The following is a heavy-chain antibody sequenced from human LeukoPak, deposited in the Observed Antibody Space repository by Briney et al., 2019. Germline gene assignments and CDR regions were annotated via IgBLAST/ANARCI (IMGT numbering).Heavy chain of an antibody. CDR2: ISWDGGST. J-gene: IGHJ4*02. V-gene: IGHV3-43D*03. CDR1: GFTFDDYA. CDR3: AKSFRSGYLFDY. Sequence: GGSLRPSCAASGFTFDDYAMHWVRQAPGKGLEWVSLISWDGGSTYYADSVKGRFTISRDNSKNSLYLQMNSLRAEDTALYYCAKSFRSGYLFDYWGQGTLVTVSS. D-gene: IGHD3-22*01.